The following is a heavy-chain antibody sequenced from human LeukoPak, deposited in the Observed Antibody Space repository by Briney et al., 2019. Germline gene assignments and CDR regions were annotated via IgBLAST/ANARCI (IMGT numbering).Heavy chain of an antibody. CDR3: ARAPDRSGSYYGGFDI. J-gene: IGHJ3*02. CDR1: GFSFSSYG. D-gene: IGHD3-10*01. Sequence: PGRSLRLSCAASGFSFSSYGMRWVRQAPGKGLEWVGDIWYDGSRTYYADSVKGRFTISRDNSKNTLYLQMNSLRAEDTAVYYCARAPDRSGSYYGGFDIWGQGTMVTVSS. CDR2: IWYDGSRT. V-gene: IGHV3-33*01.